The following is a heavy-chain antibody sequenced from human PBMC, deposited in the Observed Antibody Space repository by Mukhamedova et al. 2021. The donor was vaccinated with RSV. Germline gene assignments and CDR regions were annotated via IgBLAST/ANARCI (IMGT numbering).Heavy chain of an antibody. Sequence: GLEWIGYVYNSGSTKYNPSLKSRVAISKDTSKNQFSLKVSSVTPADAAVYYCARGILVLSGSLYYYGMDVWGQVTTFTVFS. CDR3: ARGILVLSGSLYYYGMDV. J-gene: IGHJ6*02. D-gene: IGHD2-15*01. CDR2: VYNSGST. V-gene: IGHV4-59*01.